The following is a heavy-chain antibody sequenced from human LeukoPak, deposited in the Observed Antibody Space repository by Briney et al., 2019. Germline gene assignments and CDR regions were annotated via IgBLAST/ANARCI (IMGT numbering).Heavy chain of an antibody. CDR1: GYLVSDYY. D-gene: IGHD1/OR15-1a*01. Sequence: GASVTVSCKTSGYLVSDYYMHWVRQAPGQGLEWMGWLRGDTGDTDSPQKFKGRVTMTRDTATNTAYMQLSLLTYDDTAIYFCARVRNNACDYWGQGTLVTVSS. J-gene: IGHJ4*02. CDR2: LRGDTGDT. V-gene: IGHV1-2*02. CDR3: ARVRNNACDY.